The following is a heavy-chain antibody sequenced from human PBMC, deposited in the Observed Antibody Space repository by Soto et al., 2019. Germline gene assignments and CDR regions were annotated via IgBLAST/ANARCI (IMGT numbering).Heavy chain of an antibody. CDR2: IYHSGST. V-gene: IGHV4-30-2*01. CDR1: GGSVNTAGYS. J-gene: IGHJ3*02. D-gene: IGHD3-22*01. Sequence: QLQLQESGSGLVKPSQTLSLSCAVSGGSVNTAGYSWSWIRQPPGKALEWIGYIYHSGSTYSNPSLKSRVTISLDRSNSPFSLQLTSVSAADTAVYYCARVLIYYDSSGYYHSGTFDIWGQGTMVSVSS. CDR3: ARVLIYYDSSGYYHSGTFDI.